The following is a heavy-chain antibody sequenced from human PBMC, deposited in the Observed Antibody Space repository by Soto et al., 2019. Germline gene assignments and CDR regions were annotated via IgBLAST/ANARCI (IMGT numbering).Heavy chain of an antibody. CDR2: IYYSGST. J-gene: IGHJ2*01. Sequence: QLQLQESGPGLVKPSETLSLTCTVSGDSISSSSNYWGWIRQPPGEGLEWIGSIYYSGSTYYNPSLKSRVTMSVDTSKNQFSLKLSSVTAADTAVYHCARHLSGCSSSVPYRYFDLWGRGTLVTVSS. CDR1: GDSISSSSNY. CDR3: ARHLSGCSSSVPYRYFDL. V-gene: IGHV4-39*01. D-gene: IGHD6-13*01.